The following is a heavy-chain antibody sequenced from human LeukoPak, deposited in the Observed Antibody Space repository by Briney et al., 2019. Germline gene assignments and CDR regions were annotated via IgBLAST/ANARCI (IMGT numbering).Heavy chain of an antibody. V-gene: IGHV3-7*01. Sequence: PGGSLRLSCAASEFTFNSYWMSWVRQAPGKGLEWVANIKQDGSEKYYVDSVKGRFTISRDNAKNSLYLQMNGLRAEDTAMYYCARDLYRIVVVPHYFDYWGQGTLVTVSS. CDR1: EFTFNSYW. J-gene: IGHJ4*02. CDR2: IKQDGSEK. D-gene: IGHD3-22*01. CDR3: ARDLYRIVVVPHYFDY.